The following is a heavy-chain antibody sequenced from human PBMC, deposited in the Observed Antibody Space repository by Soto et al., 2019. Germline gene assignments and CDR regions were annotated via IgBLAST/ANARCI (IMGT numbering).Heavy chain of an antibody. Sequence: GGSLRLSCAASGFTFSSYSMNWVRQAPGKGLEWVSSISSSSSYIYYADSVKGRFTISRDNAKNSLYLQMNSLRAEDTAVYYCARVFGELFDRYYYYYYMDVWGKGTTVTVSS. J-gene: IGHJ6*03. V-gene: IGHV3-21*01. CDR1: GFTFSSYS. D-gene: IGHD3-10*02. CDR2: ISSSSSYI. CDR3: ARVFGELFDRYYYYYYMDV.